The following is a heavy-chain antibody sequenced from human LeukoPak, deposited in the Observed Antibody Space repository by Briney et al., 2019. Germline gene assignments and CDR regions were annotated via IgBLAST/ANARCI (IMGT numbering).Heavy chain of an antibody. CDR3: ARDPPGCSSTSCYAGRKKFFDY. Sequence: ASVKVSCKASGYTFTSYGISWVRQAPGQGLEWMGWISAYNGNTNYAQKLQGRVTMTTDTSTSTAYMELRSLRSDDTAVYYCARDPPGCSSTSCYAGRKKFFDYWGQGTLVTVSS. V-gene: IGHV1-18*01. J-gene: IGHJ4*02. D-gene: IGHD2-2*01. CDR1: GYTFTSYG. CDR2: ISAYNGNT.